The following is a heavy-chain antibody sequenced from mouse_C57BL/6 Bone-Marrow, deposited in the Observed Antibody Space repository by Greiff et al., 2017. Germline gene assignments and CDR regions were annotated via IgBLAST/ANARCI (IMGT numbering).Heavy chain of an antibody. J-gene: IGHJ4*01. CDR1: GYTFTDYY. CDR3: ARHPLIYYYGSIYSYYAMDY. CDR2: INPYNGGT. Sequence: VQLQQSGPVLVKPGASVKMSCKASGYTFTDYYMNWVKQSHGKSLEWIGVINPYNGGTSYNQKFKGKATLTVDKSSSTAYMELNSLTSEDSAVYYCARHPLIYYYGSIYSYYAMDYWGQGTSVTVSS. V-gene: IGHV1-19*01. D-gene: IGHD1-1*01.